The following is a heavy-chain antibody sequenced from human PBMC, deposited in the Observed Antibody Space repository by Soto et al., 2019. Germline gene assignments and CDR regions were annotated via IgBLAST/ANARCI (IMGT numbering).Heavy chain of an antibody. CDR3: ARGSFSSSSPYYYYGMDV. Sequence: KTSETLSLTCTVSGGSVSSGSYYWSWIRQPPGKGLEWIGYIYYSGSTNYNPSLKSRVTISVDTSKNQFSLKLSSVTAADTAVYYCARGSFSSSSPYYYYGMDVWGQGTTVTVSS. CDR1: GGSVSSGSYY. J-gene: IGHJ6*02. CDR2: IYYSGST. V-gene: IGHV4-61*01. D-gene: IGHD6-6*01.